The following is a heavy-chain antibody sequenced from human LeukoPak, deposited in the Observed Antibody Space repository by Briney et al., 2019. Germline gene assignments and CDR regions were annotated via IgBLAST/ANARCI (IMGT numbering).Heavy chain of an antibody. J-gene: IGHJ4*02. CDR2: ITASGSST. D-gene: IGHD6-19*01. CDR3: AMNAGQWLVPYDY. Sequence: GGSLRLSCAASGFTFSSHAMSWVRHTPGKGLELASAITASGSSTYYADSVKGRFTISRDDSKNTLYLQMNDLRAEDTAVYYCAMNAGQWLVPYDYWGQGTLVTVSS. V-gene: IGHV3-23*01. CDR1: GFTFSSHA.